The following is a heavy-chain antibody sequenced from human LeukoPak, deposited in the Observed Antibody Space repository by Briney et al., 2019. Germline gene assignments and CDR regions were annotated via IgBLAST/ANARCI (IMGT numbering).Heavy chain of an antibody. CDR1: GGTFSSYA. D-gene: IGHD3-22*01. CDR3: ARGRREDYYDSSGYYYPH. Sequence: SVKVSCKASGGTFSSYAISWVRQAPGQGLELMGRIIPIFGTANYAQKFQGRVTITTDESTSTAYMELSSLRSEDTAVYYCARGRREDYYDSSGYYYPHWGQGTLLTVSS. CDR2: IIPIFGTA. V-gene: IGHV1-69*05. J-gene: IGHJ4*02.